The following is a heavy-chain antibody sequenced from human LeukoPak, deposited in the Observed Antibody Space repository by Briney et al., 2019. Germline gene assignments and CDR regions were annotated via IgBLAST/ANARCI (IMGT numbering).Heavy chain of an antibody. Sequence: GGSLRLSCAASGFTFSSYAMSWVRQAPGKGLEWVSGISGSGGSTYYADSVKGRFTISRDNSKNTLYLQMNSLRAEDTAVYYCARVAGITMVRGVRSYYYYGMDVWGQGTTVTVSS. CDR3: ARVAGITMVRGVRSYYYYGMDV. CDR2: ISGSGGST. CDR1: GFTFSSYA. V-gene: IGHV3-23*01. D-gene: IGHD3-10*01. J-gene: IGHJ6*02.